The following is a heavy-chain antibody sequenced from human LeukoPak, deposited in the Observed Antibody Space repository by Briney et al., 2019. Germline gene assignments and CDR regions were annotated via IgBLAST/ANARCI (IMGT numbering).Heavy chain of an antibody. CDR1: GFAVSSNY. Sequence: PGGSLRLSCAASGFAVSSNYMSWVRQTPGKGLEWVSVIYSGGSTYYADSVKGRFTISRDNAKNSLYLQMNSLRAEDTAVYYCARDHAGYSGLDYWGQGTLVTVSS. J-gene: IGHJ4*02. CDR3: ARDHAGYSGLDY. V-gene: IGHV3-53*01. CDR2: IYSGGST. D-gene: IGHD5-12*01.